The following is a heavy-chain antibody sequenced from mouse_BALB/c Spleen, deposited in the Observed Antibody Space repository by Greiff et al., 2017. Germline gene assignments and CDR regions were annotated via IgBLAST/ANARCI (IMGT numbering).Heavy chain of an antibody. CDR1: GFNIKDTY. J-gene: IGHJ2*01. Sequence: VQLQQSGAELVRSGASVKLSCTASGFNIKDTYMHWVKQRPEQGLEWIGRIDPANGNTKYDPKFQGKATITADTSSNTAYLQLSSLTSEDTAVYYCARVDYGSGGYFDYWGQGTTLTVSS. CDR3: ARVDYGSGGYFDY. V-gene: IGHV14-3*02. CDR2: IDPANGNT. D-gene: IGHD1-1*01.